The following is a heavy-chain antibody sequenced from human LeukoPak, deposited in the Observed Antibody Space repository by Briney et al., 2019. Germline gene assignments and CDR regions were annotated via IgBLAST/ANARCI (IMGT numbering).Heavy chain of an antibody. V-gene: IGHV3-21*01. D-gene: IGHD3-22*01. J-gene: IGHJ4*02. CDR2: ISSSSSDI. Sequence: GGSLRLSCAAPGFTFSSYSIDWVRQAPGKGLEWASSISSSSSDIYYADPVKGRFTISTDNAKNSLYLQMNSLRAEDTAVYYCARDRWSNSYDNSGYYVDYWGQGTLVTVSS. CDR3: ARDRWSNSYDNSGYYVDY. CDR1: GFTFSSYS.